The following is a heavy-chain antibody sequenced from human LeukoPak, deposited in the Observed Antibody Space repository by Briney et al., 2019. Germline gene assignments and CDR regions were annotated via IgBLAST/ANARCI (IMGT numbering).Heavy chain of an antibody. J-gene: IGHJ4*02. D-gene: IGHD3-9*01. V-gene: IGHV4-59*03. CDR2: IHYSGSS. Sequence: SETLSLTCTVSGDSTSNFYWTWIRQSPGKGLEWIGNIHYSGSSVYNPSLKSRGTISIDPSRRQFFLNLNSVTAADTAVYYCATSGDILTGYYRDWGQGTLVTVSS. CDR3: ATSGDILTGYYRD. CDR1: GDSTSNFY.